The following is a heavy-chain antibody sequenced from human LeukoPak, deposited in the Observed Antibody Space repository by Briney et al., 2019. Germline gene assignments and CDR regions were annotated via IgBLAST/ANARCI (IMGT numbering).Heavy chain of an antibody. CDR1: GFTFSSYA. Sequence: VGSLLLSCAASGFTFSSYAMSWVRQAPGKGLEWVSAISGSGGCTYYADSVKGRFTISRDNSTNPRYLQMNSLRAEDTAVYYCAKEGTIVERHFDYWGQGTL. D-gene: IGHD1-1*01. CDR3: AKEGTIVERHFDY. CDR2: ISGSGGCT. V-gene: IGHV3-23*01. J-gene: IGHJ4*02.